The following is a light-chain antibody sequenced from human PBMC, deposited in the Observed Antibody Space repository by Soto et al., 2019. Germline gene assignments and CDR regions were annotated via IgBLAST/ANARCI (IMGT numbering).Light chain of an antibody. CDR1: SSDVGGYNH. CDR3: SSYTSSTTQYV. V-gene: IGLV2-14*01. Sequence: QSALTQPASVSGSPGQSITISCTGTSSDVGGYNHVSWYQQHPGKAPKVMIYEVSNRPSGVSNRFSGSKSGNTASLTISGLQAEDEADYYCSSYTSSTTQYVFGTRTKLTVL. J-gene: IGLJ1*01. CDR2: EVS.